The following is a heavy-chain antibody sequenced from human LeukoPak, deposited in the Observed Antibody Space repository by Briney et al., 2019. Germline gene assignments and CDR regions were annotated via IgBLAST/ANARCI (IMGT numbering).Heavy chain of an antibody. CDR2: IIPILGIA. V-gene: IGHV1-69*04. CDR3: ARKNWFDP. Sequence: SVKVSCKASGGTFSSYAISWVRQAPGQGLEWMGRIIPILGIANYAQKFQGRVTMTRNTSISTAYMELSSLRSEDTAVYYCARKNWFDPWGQGTLVTVSS. CDR1: GGTFSSYA. J-gene: IGHJ5*02.